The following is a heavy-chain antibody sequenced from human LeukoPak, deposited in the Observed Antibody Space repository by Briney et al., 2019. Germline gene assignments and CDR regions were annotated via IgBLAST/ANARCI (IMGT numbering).Heavy chain of an antibody. J-gene: IGHJ4*02. CDR1: GFTFSSYS. V-gene: IGHV3-21*01. CDR2: IRSGSSYI. D-gene: IGHD6-19*01. CDR3: ARGRYSSGWYGDY. Sequence: GGSLRLSCAASGFTFSSYSMNWVRQAPGKGLEWVSSIRSGSSYIYYADSVKGRFTISRDNAKNSLYLQMNSLRAEDTAVYYCARGRYSSGWYGDYWGQGTLVTVSS.